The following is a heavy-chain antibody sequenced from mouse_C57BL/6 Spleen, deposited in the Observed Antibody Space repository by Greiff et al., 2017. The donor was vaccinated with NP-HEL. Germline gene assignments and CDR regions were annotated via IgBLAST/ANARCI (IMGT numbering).Heavy chain of an antibody. CDR1: GYTFTSYW. CDR3: ARWNYGSSSYAMDY. J-gene: IGHJ4*01. CDR2: IYPGSGST. V-gene: IGHV1-55*01. D-gene: IGHD1-1*01. Sequence: QVQLQPSGAELVKPGASVKMSCKASGYTFTSYWITWVKQRPGQGLEWIGDIYPGSGSTHYNEKFKSKATLTVDTSSSTAYMQLSSLTSEDSAVYDCARWNYGSSSYAMDYWGQGTSVTVSS.